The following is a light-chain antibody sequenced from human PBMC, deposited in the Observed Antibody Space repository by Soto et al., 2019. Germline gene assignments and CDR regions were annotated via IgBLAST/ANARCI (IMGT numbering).Light chain of an antibody. J-gene: IGLJ2*01. Sequence: QSALTQPRSVSGSPGQSVTISCTGTISDVAGYNYVSWYQHHPGKAPKLLISDVTKRPSWVPDRFSGSKSGSTASLTISELQAEDEAYYYCSSYAGSNNLVFSGGTKLTVL. CDR3: SSYAGSNNLV. V-gene: IGLV2-11*01. CDR2: DVT. CDR1: ISDVAGYNY.